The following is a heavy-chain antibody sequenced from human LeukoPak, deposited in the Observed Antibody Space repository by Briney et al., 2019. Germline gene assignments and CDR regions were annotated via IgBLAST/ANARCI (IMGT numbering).Heavy chain of an antibody. J-gene: IGHJ4*02. V-gene: IGHV4-61*02. Sequence: SETLSLTCTVSGGSISSSSYYWSWIRQPAGKGLEWIGRIYTSGSTNYNPSLKSRVTMSVDTSKNQFSLKLSSVTAADTAVYYCARDIAVAGGLDYWGQGTLVTVSS. CDR2: IYTSGST. CDR1: GGSISSSSYY. CDR3: ARDIAVAGGLDY. D-gene: IGHD6-19*01.